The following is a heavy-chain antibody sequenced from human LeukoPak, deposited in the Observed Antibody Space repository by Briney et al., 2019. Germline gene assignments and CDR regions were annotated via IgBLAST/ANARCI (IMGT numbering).Heavy chain of an antibody. CDR2: INHSGST. J-gene: IGHJ6*03. Sequence: SETLSLTCAVYGGSFSGYYWSWIRQPPGKGLEWIGEINHSGSTNYNPSLKSRVTISVDTSKNQFSLKLSSVTAADTAVYYCARGSGWYPPSLVINYYYYYMDVWGKGTTVTVS. CDR1: GGSFSGYY. CDR3: ARGSGWYPPSLVINYYYYYMDV. D-gene: IGHD6-19*01. V-gene: IGHV4-34*01.